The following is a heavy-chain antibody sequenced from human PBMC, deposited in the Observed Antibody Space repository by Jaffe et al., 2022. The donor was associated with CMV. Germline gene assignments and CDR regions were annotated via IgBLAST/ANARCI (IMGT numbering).Heavy chain of an antibody. CDR1: GFTFSSYA. J-gene: IGHJ4*02. V-gene: IGHV3-23*01. CDR2: ISGSGGST. CDR3: AKDMSYYDSSGYYSFDY. D-gene: IGHD3-22*01. Sequence: EVQLLESGGGLVQPGGSLRLSCAASGFTFSSYAMSWVRQAPGKGLEWVSAISGSGGSTYYADSVKGRFTISRDNSKNTLYLQMNSLRAEDTAVYYCAKDMSYYDSSGYYSFDYWGQGTLVTVSS.